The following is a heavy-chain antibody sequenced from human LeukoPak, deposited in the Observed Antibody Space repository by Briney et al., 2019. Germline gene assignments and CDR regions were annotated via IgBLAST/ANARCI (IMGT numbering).Heavy chain of an antibody. J-gene: IGHJ6*02. CDR1: GFSFSSYS. CDR3: DLHCSSSSCYLYGMDV. CDR2: ISSSSSTI. V-gene: IGHV3-48*04. D-gene: IGHD2-2*01. Sequence: GGSLRLSCAASGFSFSSYSMNWVRQAPGKGLERVAYISSSSSTIYYADSVKGRFTISRDNAKNSLYLQMNSLRAEDTAVYYCDLHCSSSSCYLYGMDVWGQGTTVTVSS.